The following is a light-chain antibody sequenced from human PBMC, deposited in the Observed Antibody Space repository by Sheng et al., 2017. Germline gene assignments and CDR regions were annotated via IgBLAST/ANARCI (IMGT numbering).Light chain of an antibody. V-gene: IGKV3-20*01. CDR1: QSVSNN. J-gene: IGKJ4*01. CDR3: QQYGSSPLT. CDR2: GAS. Sequence: EVVMTQSPATLSVSPGKRATLSCRASQSVSNNLAWYQQKPGQAPRLLIYGASSRATGIPDRFSGSGSGTDFTLTISRLEPEDFAVYYCQQYGSSPLTFGGGTEGGDQT.